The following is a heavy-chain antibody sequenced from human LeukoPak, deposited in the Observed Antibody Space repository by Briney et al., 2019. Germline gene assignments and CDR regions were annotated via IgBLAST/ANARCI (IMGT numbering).Heavy chain of an antibody. CDR2: IKPNSGGT. D-gene: IGHD6-13*01. CDR1: GYTLTGYY. J-gene: IGHJ4*02. V-gene: IGHV1-2*06. CDR3: ARAVVAAAGSFDY. Sequence: ASVKVSCKASGYTLTGYYMHWVRQAPGQGLEWMGRIKPNSGGTNYAQKFQGRVTMTRDTSISTAYMELSRLRSDDTAVYYCARAVVAAAGSFDYWGQGTLVTVSS.